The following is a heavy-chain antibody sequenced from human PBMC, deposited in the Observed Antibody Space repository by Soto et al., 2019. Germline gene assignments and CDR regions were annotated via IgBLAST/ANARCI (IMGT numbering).Heavy chain of an antibody. D-gene: IGHD3-10*01. CDR2: IHHDGST. J-gene: IGHJ4*02. CDR3: ASKWLGEPYKFDY. CDR1: GGSLTSYY. V-gene: IGHV4-59*12. Sequence: PSETLSLTCTVSGGSLTSYYWSWIRQPPGKGLEWIGEIHHDGSTNYNPSLKSRVIISVDKSKNQFSLKVNSVTAADTAVYYCASKWLGEPYKFDYWGQGALVTVSS.